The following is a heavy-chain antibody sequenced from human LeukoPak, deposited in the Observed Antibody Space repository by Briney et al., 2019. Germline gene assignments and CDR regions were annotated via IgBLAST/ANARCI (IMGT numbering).Heavy chain of an antibody. Sequence: PGASVKVSCKASGYTFTSYAMHWVRQAPGQRLEWMGWINVGNANTKYSQKLQGRVTITRDTSASTAYMELSTLRSEDTAVYYCARVPYYYDNNWFDPWGQGTLVTVSS. D-gene: IGHD3-22*01. CDR1: GYTFTSYA. CDR2: INVGNANT. J-gene: IGHJ5*02. V-gene: IGHV1-3*01. CDR3: ARVPYYYDNNWFDP.